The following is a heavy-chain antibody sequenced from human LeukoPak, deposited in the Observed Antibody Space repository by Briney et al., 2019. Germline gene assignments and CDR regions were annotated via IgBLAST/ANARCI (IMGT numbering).Heavy chain of an antibody. D-gene: IGHD5-12*01. CDR2: INTKTGNP. Sequence: ASVQVSCKASGYTFTKYAMNWVRQAPGHGLEWMGWINTKTGNPTYAQGFTGRFVFSLDTSVSTAYLQISSLKAEDTAVYYCARDQGFRYSGYPLDYWGQGTLVTVSS. J-gene: IGHJ4*02. CDR1: GYTFTKYA. V-gene: IGHV7-4-1*02. CDR3: ARDQGFRYSGYPLDY.